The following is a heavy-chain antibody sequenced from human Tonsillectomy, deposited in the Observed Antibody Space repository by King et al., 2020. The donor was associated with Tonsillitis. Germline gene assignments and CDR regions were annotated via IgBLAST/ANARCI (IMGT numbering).Heavy chain of an antibody. V-gene: IGHV3-7*03. D-gene: IGHD3-10*01. CDR3: GRVHNFCASGICYDAFDI. Sequence: VQLVESGGALVQPGGSLRLSCAASGFIFRNYWMTWVRQAPGKGLEWVANIRHDGTQKNFVDSVKGRFAISRDNAKNSLHLEMNSLRAEDTAVYYCGRVHNFCASGICYDAFDIWGQGTKVTVSS. CDR1: GFIFRNYW. J-gene: IGHJ3*02. CDR2: IRHDGTQK.